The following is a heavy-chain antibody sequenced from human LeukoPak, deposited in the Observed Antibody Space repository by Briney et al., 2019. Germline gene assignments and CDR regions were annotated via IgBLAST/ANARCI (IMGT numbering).Heavy chain of an antibody. Sequence: GGSLRLSCAASGFTFTTYWMHWVRQAPGKGLVWVSHIISDGSITSYADSVKGRFTISRDNAKNTLYLQMNSLRAEDTAVYYCARDAVDTANAVWGQGTTVTVSS. CDR1: GFTFTTYW. CDR3: ARDAVDTANAV. CDR2: IISDGSIT. J-gene: IGHJ6*02. D-gene: IGHD5-18*01. V-gene: IGHV3-74*01.